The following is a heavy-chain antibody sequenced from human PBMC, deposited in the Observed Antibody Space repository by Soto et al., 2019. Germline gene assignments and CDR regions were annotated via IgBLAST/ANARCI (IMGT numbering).Heavy chain of an antibody. Sequence: QVQLVQSGAEVKKPGASVKVSCKASGYTFTSYDINWVRQATGQGLEWMGWMNPNSGNTGYAQKYQGRVTMTRNTSISTAYMELSSLRSEGTAVYYCARGTYYDFWSGYFDYYYMDVWGKGTTVTVSS. CDR2: MNPNSGNT. CDR1: GYTFTSYD. V-gene: IGHV1-8*01. CDR3: ARGTYYDFWSGYFDYYYMDV. D-gene: IGHD3-3*01. J-gene: IGHJ6*03.